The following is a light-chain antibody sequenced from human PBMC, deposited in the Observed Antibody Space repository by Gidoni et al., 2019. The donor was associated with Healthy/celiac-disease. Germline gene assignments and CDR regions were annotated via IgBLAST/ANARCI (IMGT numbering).Light chain of an antibody. Sequence: QSVLTQPPSVSGAPGQRVTISCTGSSSNIGAGYDVHWYQQLPGTAPKLLIYGNSNRPPGGPDRFSGSKSGTSASLAIPGLQAEDEADYYCQTYDSSLSGPVVFGGGTKLTVL. CDR1: SSNIGAGYD. CDR3: QTYDSSLSGPVV. V-gene: IGLV1-40*01. J-gene: IGLJ2*01. CDR2: GNS.